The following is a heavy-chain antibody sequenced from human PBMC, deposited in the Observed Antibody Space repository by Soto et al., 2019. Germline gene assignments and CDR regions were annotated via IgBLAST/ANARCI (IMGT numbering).Heavy chain of an antibody. CDR1: GYTFTSYG. CDR2: ISAYNGNT. CDR3: ARDSPPPRE. Sequence: QVQLVQSGAEVKKPGASVKVSCKASGYTFTSYGISWVRQAPGQGLEWMGWISAYNGNTNYAQKLQGRVTMTTDTSPRTGHMGLGGPGSDGPAVYFCARDSPPPREWGQGTLVTVSS. V-gene: IGHV1-18*01. J-gene: IGHJ4*02.